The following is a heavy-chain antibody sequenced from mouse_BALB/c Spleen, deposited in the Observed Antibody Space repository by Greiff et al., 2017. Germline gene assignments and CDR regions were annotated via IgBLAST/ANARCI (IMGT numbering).Heavy chain of an antibody. J-gene: IGHJ2*01. V-gene: IGHV4-1*02. CDR2: INPDSSTI. Sequence: EVMLEESGGGLVQPGGSLKLSCAASGFDFSRYWMSWVRQAPGKGLEWIGEINPDSSTINYTPSLKDKFIISRDNAKNTLYLQMSKVRSEDTALYYCARQRMRQLGLRGGYFDYWGQGTTRTVSS. CDR1: GFDFSRYW. CDR3: ARQRMRQLGLRGGYFDY. D-gene: IGHD3-2*01.